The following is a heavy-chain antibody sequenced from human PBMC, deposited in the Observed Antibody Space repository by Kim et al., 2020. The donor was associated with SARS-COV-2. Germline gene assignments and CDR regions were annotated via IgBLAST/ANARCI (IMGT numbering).Heavy chain of an antibody. CDR2: INHSGST. CDR3: ARSGYSSSWYLP. CDR1: GGSFSGYY. Sequence: SETLSLTCAVYGGSFSGYYWSWIRQPPGKGLEWIGEINHSGSTNYNPSLKSRVTISVDTSKNQFSLKLSSVTAADTAVYYCARSGYSSSWYLPWGQGTLVTVSS. D-gene: IGHD6-13*01. V-gene: IGHV4-34*01. J-gene: IGHJ5*02.